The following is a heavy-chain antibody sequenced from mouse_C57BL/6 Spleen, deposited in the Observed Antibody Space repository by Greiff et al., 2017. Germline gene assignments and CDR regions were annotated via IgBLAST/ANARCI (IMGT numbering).Heavy chain of an antibody. CDR2: INPSSGYT. J-gene: IGHJ4*01. CDR1: GYTFTSYT. V-gene: IGHV1-4*01. CDR3: ASDGYAMDY. D-gene: IGHD2-3*01. Sequence: QVQLKQSGAELARPGASVKMSCKASGYTFTSYTMHWVKQRPGQGLEWIGYINPSSGYTKYNQKFKDKATLTADKSSITAYLQLSSLTSEDSAVYYCASDGYAMDYWGQGTSVTVSS.